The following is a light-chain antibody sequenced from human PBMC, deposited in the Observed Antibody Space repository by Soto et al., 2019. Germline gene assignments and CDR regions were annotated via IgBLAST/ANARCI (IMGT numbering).Light chain of an antibody. J-gene: IGLJ3*02. CDR1: SSDVGGYKY. CDR2: EVS. V-gene: IGLV2-14*01. Sequence: QLVLTQPASVSGSPGQSITISCTGTSSDVGGYKYVSWYQHHPGKAPKLMIYEVSNRPSGVSNRFSGSKSGNTASLTISGLQAEDEADYYCSSYTTSSTWVFGGGTKLTVL. CDR3: SSYTTSSTWV.